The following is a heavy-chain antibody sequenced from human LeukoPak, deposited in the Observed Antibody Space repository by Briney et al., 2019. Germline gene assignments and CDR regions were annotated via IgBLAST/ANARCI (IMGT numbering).Heavy chain of an antibody. J-gene: IGHJ4*02. CDR2: IRTKSDGETV. Sequence: PGGSLRLSCAASGFTFSNAWMNWVRQAPGKGLEWVGRIRTKSDGETVDYAAPVKGRFTISRDDSKNTLFLQMNSLKTEDTAVYYCATPALGRRLYYYDYWGQGTLVTVSP. D-gene: IGHD3-16*01. CDR3: ATPALGRRLYYYDY. CDR1: GFTFSNAW. V-gene: IGHV3-15*07.